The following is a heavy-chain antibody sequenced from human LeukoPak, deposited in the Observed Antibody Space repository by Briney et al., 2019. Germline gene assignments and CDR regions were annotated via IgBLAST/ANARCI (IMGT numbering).Heavy chain of an antibody. CDR3: ARGLRYSSSWGPPTRYYFDY. J-gene: IGHJ4*02. D-gene: IGHD6-6*01. CDR2: INHSGST. V-gene: IGHV4-34*01. Sequence: SETLSLTCAVYGGSFSGYYWSWIRQPPGKGLERIGEINHSGSTNYNPSLKSRVTISVDTSKNQFSLKLSSVTAADTAVYYCARGLRYSSSWGPPTRYYFDYWGQGTLVTVSS. CDR1: GGSFSGYY.